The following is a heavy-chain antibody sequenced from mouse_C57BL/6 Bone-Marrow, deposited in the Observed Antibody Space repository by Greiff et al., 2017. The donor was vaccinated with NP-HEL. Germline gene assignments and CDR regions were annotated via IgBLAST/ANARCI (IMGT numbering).Heavy chain of an antibody. V-gene: IGHV5-6*01. J-gene: IGHJ3*01. Sequence: EVKLMESGGDLVKPGGSLKLSCAASGFTFSSYGMSWVRPTPDKRLEWVATISSGGSYTYYPDSVKGRFTISRDNAKNTLYLQMSSLKSDDTAMYYCASPYDYDVAWFAYWGQGTLVTVSA. CDR1: GFTFSSYG. D-gene: IGHD2-4*01. CDR2: ISSGGSYT. CDR3: ASPYDYDVAWFAY.